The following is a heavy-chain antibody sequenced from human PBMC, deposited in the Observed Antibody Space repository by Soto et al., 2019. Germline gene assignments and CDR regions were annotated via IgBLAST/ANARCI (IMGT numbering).Heavy chain of an antibody. CDR1: GFTFSSYA. Sequence: EVQLLESGGGLVRPGGSLRLSCAASGFTFSSYAMTWVRQAPGKGLEWVSGVSGTGGSAYYADSVTGRFTISRDKSTNPLYLHMNSLRAEDTAVYYCARGSAYSDYDLEYWGQGTLVTVSS. V-gene: IGHV3-23*01. CDR2: VSGTGGSA. J-gene: IGHJ4*02. CDR3: ARGSAYSDYDLEY. D-gene: IGHD4-17*01.